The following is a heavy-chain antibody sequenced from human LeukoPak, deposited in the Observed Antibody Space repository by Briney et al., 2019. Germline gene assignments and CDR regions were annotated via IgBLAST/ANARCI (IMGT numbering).Heavy chain of an antibody. J-gene: IGHJ4*02. CDR1: GFTFSNYA. CDR2: ISGSGGST. D-gene: IGHD3-22*01. V-gene: IGHV3-23*01. CDR3: AKGQAVIDY. Sequence: QAGGSLRLSCAASGFTFSNYALSWVRQAPGKGLEWVSTISGSGGSTDYADSVKGRSTISRDNSKNTLYLQMNSLRAEDTAVYYCAKGQAVIDYWGQGTLVTVSS.